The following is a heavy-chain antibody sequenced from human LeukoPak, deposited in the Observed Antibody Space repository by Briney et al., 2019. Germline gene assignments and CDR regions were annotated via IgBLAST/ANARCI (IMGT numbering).Heavy chain of an antibody. CDR1: GFTVSTKY. CDR3: AREKSRGGDFYGMDV. CDR2: TYSGGVT. D-gene: IGHD2-15*01. Sequence: GGSLRLSCAASGFTVSTKYMSWVRQSPVKGQEWVSITYSGGVTYYADSVRGRFTISRDNSKNTMDLQMDSLRADDTAIYYCAREKSRGGDFYGMDVWGQGTTVTVSS. J-gene: IGHJ6*02. V-gene: IGHV3-53*01.